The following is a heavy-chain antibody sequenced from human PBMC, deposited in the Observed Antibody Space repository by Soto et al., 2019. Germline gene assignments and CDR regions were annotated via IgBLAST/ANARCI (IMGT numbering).Heavy chain of an antibody. CDR2: ISGSGGST. Sequence: GGSLRLSCAASGFTFSSYAMSWVRQAPGKGLEWVSQISGSGGSTYYADSVKGRFTISRDNSKNTLNLQMNGLRAEDTAVYYCAKDLLNISPRYDAFDIWGQGTMVTVSS. V-gene: IGHV3-23*01. D-gene: IGHD3-3*02. J-gene: IGHJ3*02. CDR3: AKDLLNISPRYDAFDI. CDR1: GFTFSSYA.